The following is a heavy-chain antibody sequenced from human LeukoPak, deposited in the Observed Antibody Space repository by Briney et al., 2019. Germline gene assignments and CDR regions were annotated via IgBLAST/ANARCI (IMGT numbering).Heavy chain of an antibody. Sequence: ASVKVSCKASGGTFSSYAISWVRQAPGQGLEWMGGIIPMFGTANYAQRFQGRVTITTDESTSTAYMELSSLRSEDTAVYYCARVGRRNDGYDYWGQGTLVTVSS. CDR1: GGTFSSYA. CDR3: ARVGRRNDGYDY. D-gene: IGHD1-1*01. V-gene: IGHV1-69*05. CDR2: IIPMFGTA. J-gene: IGHJ4*02.